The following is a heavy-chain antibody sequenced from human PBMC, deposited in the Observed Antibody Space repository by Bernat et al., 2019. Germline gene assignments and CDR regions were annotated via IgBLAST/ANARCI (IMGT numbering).Heavy chain of an antibody. V-gene: IGHV3-23*01. CDR2: ISGSGGST. D-gene: IGHD5-18*01. CDR3: AKDVTAMVNLYFDY. Sequence: VQLLESGGGLVQPGGSLRPSCAASGFTFRSSAMSLVRQAPGTGREWVSAISGSGGSTDYADSVKGRFTICRDKSKNTLYLKMNSVRAEDTAVYYCAKDVTAMVNLYFDYWGQGTLVTVSS. J-gene: IGHJ4*02. CDR1: GFTFRSSA.